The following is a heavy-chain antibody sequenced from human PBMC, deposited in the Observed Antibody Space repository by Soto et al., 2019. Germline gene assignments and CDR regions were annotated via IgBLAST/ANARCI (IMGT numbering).Heavy chain of an antibody. CDR2: ISSSSSYI. J-gene: IGHJ6*02. Sequence: GGSLRLSCAASGFTFSSYSMNWVRQAPGKGLEWVSSISSSSSYIYYADSVRGRFTISRDNAKNSLYLQMNSLRAEDTAVYYCARDFDFWSGYYYYYYGMDVWGQGTTVTVS. CDR3: ARDFDFWSGYYYYYYGMDV. V-gene: IGHV3-21*01. CDR1: GFTFSSYS. D-gene: IGHD3-3*01.